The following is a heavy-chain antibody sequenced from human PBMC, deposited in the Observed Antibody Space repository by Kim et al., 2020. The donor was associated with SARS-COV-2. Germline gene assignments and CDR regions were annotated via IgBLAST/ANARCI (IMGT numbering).Heavy chain of an antibody. D-gene: IGHD6-13*01. Sequence: YSGGSTYDADSVKGRLTISRDNSKNTLYLQMNSLRAEDTAVYYCARSSDYWGQGTLVTVSS. CDR3: ARSSDY. J-gene: IGHJ4*02. V-gene: IGHV3-53*01. CDR2: YSGGST.